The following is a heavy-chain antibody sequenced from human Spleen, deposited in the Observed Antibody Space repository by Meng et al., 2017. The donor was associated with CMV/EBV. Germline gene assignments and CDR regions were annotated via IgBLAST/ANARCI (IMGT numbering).Heavy chain of an antibody. CDR2: IYHSGST. V-gene: IGHV4-38-2*02. Sequence: SETLSLTCTVSGYSISSGYYWGWLRQPPGKGLEWIGSIYHSGSTYYNPSLKSRVTISVDTSKNQFSLKLSSVTAADTAVYYCAAAGTKFGYWGQGTLVTVSS. D-gene: IGHD6-13*01. CDR3: AAAGTKFGY. J-gene: IGHJ4*02. CDR1: GYSISSGYY.